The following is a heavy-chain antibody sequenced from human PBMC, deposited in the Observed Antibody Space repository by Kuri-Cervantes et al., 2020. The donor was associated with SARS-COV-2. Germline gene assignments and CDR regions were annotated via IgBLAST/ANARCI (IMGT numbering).Heavy chain of an antibody. D-gene: IGHD4-11*01. Sequence: KVSCKASGYTFTPFWIGWVRQTPGKGLEWMGIIYPGYSDTRYSPSFQGKVSISVDKSNTTAYLQWSSLKASDTAVYYCARHRNPYSDYSLDLWGQGTLVTVSS. V-gene: IGHV5-51*01. CDR1: GYTFTPFW. CDR3: ARHRNPYSDYSLDL. J-gene: IGHJ5*02. CDR2: IYPGYSDT.